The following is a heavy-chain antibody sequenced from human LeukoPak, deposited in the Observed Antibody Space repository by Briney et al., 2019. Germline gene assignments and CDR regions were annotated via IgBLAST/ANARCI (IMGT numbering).Heavy chain of an antibody. D-gene: IGHD6-19*01. J-gene: IGHJ5*01. Sequence: GGSLRLSCAASGFTFSSYDMHWVRQATGKGLEWVSAIGTAGDTYYPGSVKGRFTISRDNAKNSLYLQMNSLRVEDTAVYYCARDSISSGWYDCWGQGTLVTVSS. CDR2: IGTAGDT. CDR1: GFTFSSYD. CDR3: ARDSISSGWYDC. V-gene: IGHV3-13*01.